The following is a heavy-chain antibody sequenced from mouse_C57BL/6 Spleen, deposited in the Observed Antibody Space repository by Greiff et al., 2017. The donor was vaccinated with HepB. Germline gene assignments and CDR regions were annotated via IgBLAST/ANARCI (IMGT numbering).Heavy chain of an antibody. J-gene: IGHJ2*01. CDR3: AREEVYDGYYEDY. CDR1: GYAFSSYW. Sequence: SGAELVKPGASVKISCKASGYAFSSYWMNWVKQRPGKGLEWIGQIYPGDGDTNYNGKFKGKATLTADKSSSTAYMQLSSLTSEDSAVYFCAREEVYDGYYEDYWGQGTTLTVSS. V-gene: IGHV1-80*01. CDR2: IYPGDGDT. D-gene: IGHD2-3*01.